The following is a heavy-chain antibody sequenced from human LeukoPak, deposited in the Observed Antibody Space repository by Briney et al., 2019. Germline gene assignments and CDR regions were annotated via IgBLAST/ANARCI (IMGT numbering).Heavy chain of an antibody. D-gene: IGHD2-2*01. J-gene: IGHJ4*02. CDR1: GGTFSSHA. CDR3: ASPVGYCSSTSCSLFDY. CDR2: IIPIFGTA. Sequence: GASVKVSSQASGGTFSSHAISWVRQAPGQGLEWIGGIIPIFGTANHAQKFQGRVKITADKSTSTAYMEMSSLRSEDTAVYYCASPVGYCSSTSCSLFDYWGQGTLVTVSS. V-gene: IGHV1-69*06.